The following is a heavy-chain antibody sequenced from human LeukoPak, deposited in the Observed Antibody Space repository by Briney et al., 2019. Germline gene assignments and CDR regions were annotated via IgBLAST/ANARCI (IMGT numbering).Heavy chain of an antibody. CDR1: GGTFSSYT. D-gene: IGHD2-2*03. CDR3: ASGYCSSTSCYLYYMDA. J-gene: IGHJ6*03. V-gene: IGHV1-69*02. Sequence: GSSVKVSCKASGGTFSSYTISWVRQAPGQGLEWMGRIIPILGIANYAQKFQGRVMITADKSTSTAYMELSSLRSEDTAVYYCASGYCSSTSCYLYYMDAWGKGTTVTVSS. CDR2: IIPILGIA.